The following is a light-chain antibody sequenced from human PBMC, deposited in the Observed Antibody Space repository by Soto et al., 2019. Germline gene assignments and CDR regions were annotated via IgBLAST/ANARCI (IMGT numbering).Light chain of an antibody. V-gene: IGLV2-11*01. Sequence: QSALTQPRSVSGSPGQSVTISCTGTSSDVGLYNYVSWYQRHPSKAPKLMIYDVTKRPSGVPDRFSGSKSGNRASLTISGLQADDEADYYCCSYAGTYDFVFGGGTKLTVL. CDR1: SSDVGLYNY. CDR2: DVT. J-gene: IGLJ2*01. CDR3: CSYAGTYDFV.